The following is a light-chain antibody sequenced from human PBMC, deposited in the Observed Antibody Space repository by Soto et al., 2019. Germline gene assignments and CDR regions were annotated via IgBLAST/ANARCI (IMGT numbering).Light chain of an antibody. CDR1: QSLLHSNGYNY. J-gene: IGKJ2*01. CDR2: LGS. V-gene: IGKV2-28*01. Sequence: DIVMTQSPLSLPVTPGEPASISCRSSQSLLHSNGYNYLDWYLQKPGQSPQLLIYLGSNRASGVPERFRGSGSGTDFTLKISRVEAEDVGVYYCMQALQTRTFGQGTKLEIK. CDR3: MQALQTRT.